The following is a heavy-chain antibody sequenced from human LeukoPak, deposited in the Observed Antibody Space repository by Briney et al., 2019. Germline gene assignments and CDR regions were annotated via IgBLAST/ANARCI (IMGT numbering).Heavy chain of an antibody. J-gene: IGHJ4*02. CDR1: GGTFSSYA. CDR2: IIPIFGTA. V-gene: IGHV1-69*05. CDR3: ARVISRYGAFDY. D-gene: IGHD2-15*01. Sequence: SVKVSCKASGGTFSSYAISWVRQAPGQGLEWMGGIIPIFGTANYAQKFQGRVTITTDESTSTAYMELSSLRSEDTAVYYCARVISRYGAFDYWGQGTLVTVSS.